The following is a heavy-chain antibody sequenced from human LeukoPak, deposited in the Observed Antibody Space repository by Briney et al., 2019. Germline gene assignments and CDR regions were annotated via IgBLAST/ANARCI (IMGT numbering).Heavy chain of an antibody. V-gene: IGHV3-74*01. CDR3: AHYDSSSYHAFDI. Sequence: GGSLGLSCAASGFTFSSYWMHWVRQAPGKGLVWVSRINSDGSSRSYADSVKGRFTISRDNAKNTLYLQMNSLRAEDTAVYYCAHYDSSSYHAFDIWGQGTMVTVSS. CDR2: INSDGSSR. D-gene: IGHD3-22*01. J-gene: IGHJ3*02. CDR1: GFTFSSYW.